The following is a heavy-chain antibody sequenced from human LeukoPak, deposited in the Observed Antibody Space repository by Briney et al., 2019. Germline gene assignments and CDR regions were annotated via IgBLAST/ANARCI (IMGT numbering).Heavy chain of an antibody. CDR2: IYYSGST. CDR1: GGSISSYY. Sequence: SETLSLTCTVSGGSISSYYWSWIRQPPGKGLEWIGYIYYSGSTNYNPSLKSRVTISVDTSKNQFSLKLSSVTAADTAVYYCARRRGLGELNYWGQGTLVTVSS. V-gene: IGHV4-59*01. D-gene: IGHD1-26*01. CDR3: ARRRGLGELNY. J-gene: IGHJ4*02.